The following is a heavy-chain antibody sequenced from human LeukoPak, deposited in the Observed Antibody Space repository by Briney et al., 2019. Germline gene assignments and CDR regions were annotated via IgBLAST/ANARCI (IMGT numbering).Heavy chain of an antibody. CDR1: GFTFSSYA. D-gene: IGHD6-19*01. CDR2: ISWNSGSI. CDR3: AKDVTGYSSGWYGYYYYGMDV. Sequence: GGSLRLSCAASGFTFSSYAMSWVRQAPGKGLEWVSGISWNSGSIGYADSVKGRFTISRDNAKNSLYLQMNSLRAEDTALYYCAKDVTGYSSGWYGYYYYGMDVWGQGTTVTVSS. V-gene: IGHV3-9*01. J-gene: IGHJ6*02.